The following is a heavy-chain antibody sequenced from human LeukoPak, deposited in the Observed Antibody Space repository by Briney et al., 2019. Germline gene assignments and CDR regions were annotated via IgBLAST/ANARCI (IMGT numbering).Heavy chain of an antibody. J-gene: IGHJ4*02. CDR2: INHSGST. D-gene: IGHD1-26*01. V-gene: IGHV4-34*01. Sequence: SETLSLTCAVYGGSFSGYYWSWIRQPPGKGLEWIGEINHSGSTNYNPSLKGRVTISVDTSKNQFSLKLSSVTAADTAVYYCARVESGSSDYWGQGTLVTVSS. CDR3: ARVESGSSDY. CDR1: GGSFSGYY.